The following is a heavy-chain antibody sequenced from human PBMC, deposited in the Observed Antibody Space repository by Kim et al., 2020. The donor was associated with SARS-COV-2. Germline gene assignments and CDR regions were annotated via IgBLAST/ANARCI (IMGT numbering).Heavy chain of an antibody. V-gene: IGHV3-21*01. J-gene: IGHJ4*02. D-gene: IGHD5-12*01. Sequence: YYADSVKGRFTISRDNAKNSLYLQMNSRRAEDTAVYYCAWISGYDYPFDYWGQGTLVTVSS. CDR3: AWISGYDYPFDY.